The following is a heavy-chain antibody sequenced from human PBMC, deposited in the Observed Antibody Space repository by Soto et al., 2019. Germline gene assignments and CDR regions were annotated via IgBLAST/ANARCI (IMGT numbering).Heavy chain of an antibody. Sequence: GWSLRLSCASSVFTFSSYAMSWVRQAPGKGLEWVSAISGSGGSTYYADPVKGRFTISRDNSKNTLYLQMNSLRAEDTAVYYCAKDSNPTWIQLWNPFDYWGQGTLVTVSS. V-gene: IGHV3-23*01. CDR3: AKDSNPTWIQLWNPFDY. CDR1: VFTFSSYA. J-gene: IGHJ4*02. D-gene: IGHD5-18*01. CDR2: ISGSGGST.